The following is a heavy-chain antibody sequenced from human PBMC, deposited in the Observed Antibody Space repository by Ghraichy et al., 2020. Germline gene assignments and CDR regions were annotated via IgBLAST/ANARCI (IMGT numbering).Heavy chain of an antibody. D-gene: IGHD5-24*01. CDR3: AKAKQLYYFDS. CDR2: ISTSSNYI. Sequence: GGSLRLSCAASGFTFSDYSMNWVRQAPGKGLEWVSSISTSSNYIYYAESVKGRFTISRDNLKNTLFLQMNSLRAEDTAVFYCAKAKQLYYFDSWGQGALVIVSS. CDR1: GFTFSDYS. J-gene: IGHJ4*02. V-gene: IGHV3-21*04.